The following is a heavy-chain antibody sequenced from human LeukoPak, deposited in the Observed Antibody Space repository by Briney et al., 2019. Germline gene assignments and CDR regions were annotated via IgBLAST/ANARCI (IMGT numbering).Heavy chain of an antibody. CDR3: ATYPFRGDTHYFDY. Sequence: SETLSLTCSVSGVSFNTYYWSWIRQPPGKGLEWIAYMYYSGSTNYNPSLESRVTISLDTSKNQFSLKLSSVTAADTAVYYCATYPFRGDTHYFDYWGQGILVTVSS. V-gene: IGHV4-59*01. CDR2: MYYSGST. CDR1: GVSFNTYY. D-gene: IGHD3-10*01. J-gene: IGHJ4*02.